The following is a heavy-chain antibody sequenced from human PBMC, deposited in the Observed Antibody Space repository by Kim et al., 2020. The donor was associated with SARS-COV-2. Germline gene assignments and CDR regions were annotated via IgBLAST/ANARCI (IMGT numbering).Heavy chain of an antibody. CDR3: SRPDYYDSSGFDY. J-gene: IGHJ4*02. Sequence: SETLSLTCTVSGGSISSSSYYWGWIRQPPGKGLEWIGSIYYSGSTYYNPSLKSRVTISVDTSKNQFSLMLSSVTAADTTVYYCSRPDYYDSSGFDYWGQGTLVTVSS. D-gene: IGHD3-22*01. V-gene: IGHV4-39*01. CDR1: GGSISSSSYY. CDR2: IYYSGST.